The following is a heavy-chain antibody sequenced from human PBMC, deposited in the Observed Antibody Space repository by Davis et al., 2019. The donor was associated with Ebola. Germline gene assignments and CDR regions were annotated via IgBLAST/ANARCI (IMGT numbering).Heavy chain of an antibody. CDR2: ISYSGATI. CDR1: GFTFSDNY. J-gene: IGHJ4*02. Sequence: GESLKISCAASGFTFSDNYMTWIRQAPGKGLEWVAYISYSGATIYYADSVKGRFTISRDNAKNSLHLQMNSLRVEDTAMYYCVSLLHWGQGARVTVSS. V-gene: IGHV3-11*01. CDR3: VSLLH.